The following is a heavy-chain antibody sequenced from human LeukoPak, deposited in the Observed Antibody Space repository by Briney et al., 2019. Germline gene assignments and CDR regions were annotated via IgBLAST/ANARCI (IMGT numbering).Heavy chain of an antibody. V-gene: IGHV4-61*02. CDR1: GGSISSGSYY. J-gene: IGHJ3*02. D-gene: IGHD4-17*01. CDR2: IYTSGST. Sequence: PSETLSLTCTVSGGSISSGSYYWSWIRQPAGKGLEWIGRIYTSGSTNYNPSLKSRVTISVDTSKNQFSLKLSSVTAADTAVYYCARDRETTGAFDIWGQGSMVTVSS. CDR3: ARDRETTGAFDI.